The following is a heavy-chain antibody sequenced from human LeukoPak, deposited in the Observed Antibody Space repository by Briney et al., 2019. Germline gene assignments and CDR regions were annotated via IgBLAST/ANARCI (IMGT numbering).Heavy chain of an antibody. CDR2: IRSDSSAI. CDR1: GFTFGDYS. J-gene: IGHJ4*02. V-gene: IGHV3-48*01. Sequence: GGSLRLSCAASGFTFGDYSMTWVRQAPGKGLEWVSYIRSDSSAIYYADSVKGRFTISRDNAKKSLYLQMNSLRAEDTAVYYCASREGYYYDSAGIALGIWGQGTLVTVSS. D-gene: IGHD3-22*01. CDR3: ASREGYYYDSAGIALGI.